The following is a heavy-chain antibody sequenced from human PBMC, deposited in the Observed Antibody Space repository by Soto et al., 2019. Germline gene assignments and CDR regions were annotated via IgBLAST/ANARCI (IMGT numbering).Heavy chain of an antibody. CDR2: IIPLFGTA. CDR3: ARDRGATTLYYFDY. D-gene: IGHD1-26*01. CDR1: GDTFSTYG. V-gene: IGHV1-69*06. Sequence: QVQLVQSGAEVKKPGSSVKVSCTASGDTFSTYGISWVRQAPGQGLEWMGGIIPLFGTAKYAQKFQGRVTITADKSASTAYMELSNLRSEDTAVYYCARDRGATTLYYFDYWGQGTLVTVSS. J-gene: IGHJ4*02.